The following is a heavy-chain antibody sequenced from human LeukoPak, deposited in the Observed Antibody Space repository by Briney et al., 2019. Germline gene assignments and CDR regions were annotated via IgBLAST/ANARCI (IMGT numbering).Heavy chain of an antibody. Sequence: ASVNVFCKSSGHTFTIYGISWVRHAPGQGLEWMGWISAYNGNTNYAQKLQGRVTMTTDTSTSTAYMELRSLRSDDTAVYYCARTGWSGLWHYYYYMDVWGKGTTVTVSS. CDR1: GHTFTIYG. D-gene: IGHD3-3*01. CDR3: ARTGWSGLWHYYYYMDV. V-gene: IGHV1-18*01. CDR2: ISAYNGNT. J-gene: IGHJ6*03.